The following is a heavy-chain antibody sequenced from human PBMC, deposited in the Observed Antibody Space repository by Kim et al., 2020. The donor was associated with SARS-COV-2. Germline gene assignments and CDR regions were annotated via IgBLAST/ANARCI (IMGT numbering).Heavy chain of an antibody. J-gene: IGHJ4*02. V-gene: IGHV3-74*01. CDR1: GFTFSSHW. Sequence: GGSLRLSCAAFGFTFSSHWMHWVRQAPGKGLVWVSRINSDGTTTSYGDSVKGRFTISRDNAKNTLYLQMNSLRAEDTAVYYCARRQFTSGWYYFDYWGQGTLVTVSS. D-gene: IGHD6-19*01. CDR2: INSDGTTT. CDR3: ARRQFTSGWYYFDY.